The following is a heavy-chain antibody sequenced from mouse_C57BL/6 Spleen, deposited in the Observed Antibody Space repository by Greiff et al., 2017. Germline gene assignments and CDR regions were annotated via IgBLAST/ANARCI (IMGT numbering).Heavy chain of an antibody. J-gene: IGHJ4*01. CDR1: GFTFSDYG. D-gene: IGHD2-4*01. V-gene: IGHV5-17*01. CDR3: ARRDYDGGGDAMDY. Sequence: EVNVVASGGGLVKPGGSLKLSCAASGFTFSDYGMHWVRQAPEKGLEWVAYISRGSSTIYYADTVKGRFTISRDNAKNTLCLQMTSLRSEDTAMFYCARRDYDGGGDAMDYWGQGTSVTVSS. CDR2: ISRGSSTI.